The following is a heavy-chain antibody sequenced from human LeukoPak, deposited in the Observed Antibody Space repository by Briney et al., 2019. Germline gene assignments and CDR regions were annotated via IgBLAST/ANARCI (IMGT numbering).Heavy chain of an antibody. Sequence: SVKVSCKASGGTFSSYAISWVRQATGQGLEWMGRIIPILGIANYAQEFQGRVTITADKSTSTAYMELSSLRSEDTAVYYCAREGATVTVNLQANWFDPWGQGTLVTVSS. V-gene: IGHV1-69*04. J-gene: IGHJ5*02. CDR1: GGTFSSYA. CDR2: IIPILGIA. CDR3: AREGATVTVNLQANWFDP. D-gene: IGHD4-17*01.